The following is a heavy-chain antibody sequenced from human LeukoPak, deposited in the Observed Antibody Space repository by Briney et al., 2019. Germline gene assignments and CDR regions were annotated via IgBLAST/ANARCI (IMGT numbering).Heavy chain of an antibody. J-gene: IGHJ4*02. V-gene: IGHV3-23*01. CDR2: ISGSGGST. Sequence: GGSLRLSCAASGFTFSSYAMSWVRQAPGKGLEWVSAISGSGGSTYYADSVKGRFTISRDNSKNTLYLQMNSLRAEDTAVYYCAKGEVFYYDSSGNDYWDQGALVTVSS. D-gene: IGHD3-22*01. CDR1: GFTFSSYA. CDR3: AKGEVFYYDSSGNDY.